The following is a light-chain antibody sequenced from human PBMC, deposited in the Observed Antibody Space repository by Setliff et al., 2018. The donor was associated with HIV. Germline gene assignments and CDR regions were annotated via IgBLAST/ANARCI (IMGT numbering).Light chain of an antibody. CDR2: DVT. J-gene: IGLJ1*01. V-gene: IGLV2-11*01. Sequence: QSALTQPRSVSGSPGQSVTISCTGTSSDIGAYDYVSWFQQSPGKAPLLIIYDVTRRPSGVPDRFSGSRSGNTASLTISGLQADDEAYYYCSSYTNSITPYVFGSGTKVTVL. CDR1: SSDIGAYDY. CDR3: SSYTNSITPYV.